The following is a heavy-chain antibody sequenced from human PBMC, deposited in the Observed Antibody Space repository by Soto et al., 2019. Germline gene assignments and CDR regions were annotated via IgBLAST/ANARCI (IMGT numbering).Heavy chain of an antibody. D-gene: IGHD4-17*01. J-gene: IGHJ5*02. V-gene: IGHV1-46*03. CDR3: ARDSHGDYPPYLMANWFDP. Sequence: ASVKVSCKASGYTFTSYYMHWVRQAPGQGLEWMGIINPSGGSTSYAQKFQGRVTMTRDTSTSTVYMELSSLRSEDTAVYYCARDSHGDYPPYLMANWFDPWGQGTLVTVSS. CDR2: INPSGGST. CDR1: GYTFTSYY.